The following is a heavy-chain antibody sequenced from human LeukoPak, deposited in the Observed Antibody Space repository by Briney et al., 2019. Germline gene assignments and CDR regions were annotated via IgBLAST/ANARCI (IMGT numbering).Heavy chain of an antibody. J-gene: IGHJ4*02. CDR2: IYYSGT. V-gene: IGHV4-31*02. Sequence: SWIRQHPGKGLEWIGYIYYSGTYYNPSLKSRVTISVDTSKDQFSLKLSSVTAADTAVYYCALRRDGYNSIDYWGQGTLVTVSS. CDR3: ALRRDGYNSIDY. D-gene: IGHD5-24*01.